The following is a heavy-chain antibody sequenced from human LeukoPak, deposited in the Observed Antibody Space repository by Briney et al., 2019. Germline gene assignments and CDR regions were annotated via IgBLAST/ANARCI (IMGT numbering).Heavy chain of an antibody. CDR1: GFTFSSYG. CDR2: IRYDGSNK. V-gene: IGHV3-30*02. J-gene: IGHJ4*02. D-gene: IGHD3-3*01. CDR3: AKDVAGYDFWSGPTFDY. Sequence: GGSLRLSCAASGFTFSSYGMHWVRQAPGKGLEWVAFIRYDGSNKYYADSVKGRFTISRDNSKNTLYLQMNSLRAEDTAVYYCAKDVAGYDFWSGPTFDYWGQGTLVTVSS.